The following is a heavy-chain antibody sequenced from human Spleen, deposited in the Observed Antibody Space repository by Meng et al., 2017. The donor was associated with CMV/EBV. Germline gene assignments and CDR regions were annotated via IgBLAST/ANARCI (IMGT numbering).Heavy chain of an antibody. CDR2: ISSSSSYI. CDR1: GFTFSSYS. V-gene: IGHV3-21*01. Sequence: GGSLRLSCAASGFTFSSYSMNWVRQAPGKGLEWVSSISSSSSYIYYADSVKGRFAISRDNPKNSLYLQMNSLRAEDTAVYYCARVGVSSGYYSLDYWGQGTLVTVSS. J-gene: IGHJ4*02. D-gene: IGHD3-22*01. CDR3: ARVGVSSGYYSLDY.